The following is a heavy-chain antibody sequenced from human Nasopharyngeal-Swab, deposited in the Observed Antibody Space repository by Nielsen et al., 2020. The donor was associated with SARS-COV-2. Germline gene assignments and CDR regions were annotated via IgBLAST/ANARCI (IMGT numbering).Heavy chain of an antibody. J-gene: IGHJ4*02. D-gene: IGHD3-10*01. V-gene: IGHV3-15*01. CDR1: GGSFSGYY. CDR3: TTNGSGQN. Sequence: ETLSLTCAVYGGSFSGYYWSWVRQAPGKGLEWVGRIKSKTDGGTTDYAAPVKGRFTIPRDDSKNTLYLQMNSLKTEDTAVYYCTTNGSGQNWGQGTLVTVSS. CDR2: IKSKTDGGTT.